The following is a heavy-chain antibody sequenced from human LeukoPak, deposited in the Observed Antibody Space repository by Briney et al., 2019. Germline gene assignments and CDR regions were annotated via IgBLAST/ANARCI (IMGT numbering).Heavy chain of an antibody. V-gene: IGHV3-74*01. CDR1: GFTFSSYW. CDR2: INSDGSTT. CDR3: ARSRWLDAFDY. D-gene: IGHD6-19*01. Sequence: GGSLRLSCAASGFTFSSYWMHWVRQAPGKGLVWVSRINSDGSTTNYADSVKGRFTISRDDAKNTLYLQMNSLRADDTAVYYCARSRWLDAFDYWGQGTLVTVSS. J-gene: IGHJ4*02.